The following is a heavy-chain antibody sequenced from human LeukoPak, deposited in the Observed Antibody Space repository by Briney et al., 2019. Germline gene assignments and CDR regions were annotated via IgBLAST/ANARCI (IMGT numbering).Heavy chain of an antibody. CDR1: GFTFSSYA. D-gene: IGHD4-11*01. CDR3: AKIYSNLTTYLNPYNDY. V-gene: IGHV3-23*01. J-gene: IGHJ4*02. CDR2: ISGSGGST. Sequence: GGSLRLSCAASGFTFSSYAMSWVRQAPGKGLEWVSAISGSGGSTYYADSVKGRFTISRDNSKNTLYLQMNSLRAEDTAVYYCAKIYSNLTTYLNPYNDYWGQGTLVTVSS.